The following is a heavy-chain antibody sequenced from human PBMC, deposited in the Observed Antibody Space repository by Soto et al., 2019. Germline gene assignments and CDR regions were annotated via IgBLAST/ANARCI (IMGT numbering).Heavy chain of an antibody. Sequence: QVQLVESGGGLVKPGGALRLSCEASGFIFSGYYMTWIRQAPGKGLEWISYFSSSGYTIRYADSVEGRFTVSRDDAKKTLYLQMNSLRAEDTAVYYCATGRGGRSEDWCQGTLVTVSS. V-gene: IGHV3-11*01. CDR2: FSSSGYTI. J-gene: IGHJ4*02. D-gene: IGHD3-3*01. CDR1: GFIFSGYY. CDR3: ATGRGGRSED.